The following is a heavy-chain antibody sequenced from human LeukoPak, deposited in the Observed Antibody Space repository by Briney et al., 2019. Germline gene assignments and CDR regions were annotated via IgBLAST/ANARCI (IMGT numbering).Heavy chain of an antibody. J-gene: IGHJ3*01. D-gene: IGHD3-22*01. CDR2: IWYDGSNK. V-gene: IGHV3-33*06. Sequence: VGSLRLSCAASGFTFSSYGMHWVRQAPGKGLEWLAVIWYDGSNKYYADSVKGRFTISRDNSKNTLYLQMNSLRAEDTAVYYCAKENYYDSVLSWGQGTMVTVSS. CDR1: GFTFSSYG. CDR3: AKENYYDSVLS.